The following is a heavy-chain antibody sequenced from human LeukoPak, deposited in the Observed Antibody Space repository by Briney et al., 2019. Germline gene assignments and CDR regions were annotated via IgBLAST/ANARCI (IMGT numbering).Heavy chain of an antibody. V-gene: IGHV7-4-1*02. Sequence: ASVTVSCTASGYTFTSYAMNWVRQAPGQGLEWMGWTNTNTGNPTYAQGFTGRFVFSLDTSVSTAYLQISSLKAEDTAVYYCARGSVTNYYYYGMDVWGQGTTVTVSS. D-gene: IGHD4-17*01. J-gene: IGHJ6*02. CDR3: ARGSVTNYYYYGMDV. CDR2: TNTNTGNP. CDR1: GYTFTSYA.